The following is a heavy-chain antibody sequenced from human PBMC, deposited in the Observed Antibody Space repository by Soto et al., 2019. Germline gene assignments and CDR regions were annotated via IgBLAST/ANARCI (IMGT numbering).Heavy chain of an antibody. Sequence: PGGSLRLSCAASGFTVSSNYMSWVRQALGKGLEWVSVIYSGGHTYYADSVKGRFTISRDNAKNSLYLQMNGLRAEDTAVYYCARPSFITIFGVVTPQGGFDPWGQGTLVTVSS. V-gene: IGHV3-66*04. CDR1: GFTVSSNY. CDR2: IYSGGHT. D-gene: IGHD3-3*01. J-gene: IGHJ5*02. CDR3: ARPSFITIFGVVTPQGGFDP.